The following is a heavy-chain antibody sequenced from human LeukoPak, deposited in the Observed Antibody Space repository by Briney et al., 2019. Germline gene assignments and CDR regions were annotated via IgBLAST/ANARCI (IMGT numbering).Heavy chain of an antibody. CDR2: IHPGDSET. J-gene: IGHJ4*02. V-gene: IGHV5-51*01. D-gene: IGHD3-3*01. Sequence: GESLKISCKGSAVTFNNYWIGWVRQLPGKGLDWMGIIHPGDSETRYSPSFQGQVTMSVDKSINTAYLHWGSLKASDTAIYFCARLSTRLLDHWGQGTRVTVSS. CDR3: ARLSTRLLDH. CDR1: AVTFNNYW.